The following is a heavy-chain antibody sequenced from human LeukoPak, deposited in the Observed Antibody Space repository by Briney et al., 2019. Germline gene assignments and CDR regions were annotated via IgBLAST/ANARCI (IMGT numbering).Heavy chain of an antibody. V-gene: IGHV4-61*08. CDR3: ARKSIATAGRKPYDY. Sequence: MPSETLSLTCTVSGGSISSGDYYRSWIRQPPGKGLEWIGYIYYSGSTNYNPSLKSRVTISVDTSKNQFSLRLTSVTAADTAVYYCARKSIATAGRKPYDYWDQGTLVTVSS. J-gene: IGHJ4*02. CDR2: IYYSGST. CDR1: GGSISSGDYY. D-gene: IGHD6-13*01.